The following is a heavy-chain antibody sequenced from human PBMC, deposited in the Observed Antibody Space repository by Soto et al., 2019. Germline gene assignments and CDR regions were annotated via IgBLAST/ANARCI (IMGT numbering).Heavy chain of an antibody. CDR1: GFTFSSYA. CDR3: ASQNGRSYYDSSGANWYFDL. CDR2: ISYDGSNK. V-gene: IGHV3-30-3*01. Sequence: QVQLVESGGGVVQPGRSLRLSCAASGFTFSSYAMHWVRQAPGKGLEWVAVISYDGSNKYYADSVKGRFTISRDNSKNTLYLQMTSLRAEDTAVYYCASQNGRSYYDSSGANWYFDLWGRGTLVTVSS. D-gene: IGHD3-22*01. J-gene: IGHJ2*01.